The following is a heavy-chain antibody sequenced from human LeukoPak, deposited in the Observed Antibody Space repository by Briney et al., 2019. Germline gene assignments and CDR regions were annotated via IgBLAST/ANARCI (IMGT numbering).Heavy chain of an antibody. J-gene: IGHJ3*02. CDR2: IIPIFGTA. CDR1: GGTFSSYA. Sequence: SVEVSCKASGGTFSSYAISWVRQAPGQGLEWMGGIIPIFGTANYAQKFQGRVTITADESTSTAYMELSSLRSEDTAVYYCASRIVGATTVAFDIWGQGTMVTVSS. CDR3: ASRIVGATTVAFDI. V-gene: IGHV1-69*13. D-gene: IGHD1-26*01.